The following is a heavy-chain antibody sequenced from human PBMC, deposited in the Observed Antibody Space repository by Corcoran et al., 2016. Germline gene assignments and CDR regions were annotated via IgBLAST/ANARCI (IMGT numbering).Heavy chain of an antibody. J-gene: IGHJ4*02. CDR2: IYYSGST. CDR3: AIKNTPSTYYYDSSGYYAAFDY. V-gene: IGHV4-39*01. CDR1: GGSISSSSYY. D-gene: IGHD3-22*01. Sequence: QLQLQESGPGMVKPSETLSLTCTVSGGSISSSSYYWGWIRQPPGKGLEWIGSIYYSGSTYYNPSLKSRVTIYVDTSKNQFSLKLSSVTAADTAVYYCAIKNTPSTYYYDSSGYYAAFDYWGQGTLVTVSS.